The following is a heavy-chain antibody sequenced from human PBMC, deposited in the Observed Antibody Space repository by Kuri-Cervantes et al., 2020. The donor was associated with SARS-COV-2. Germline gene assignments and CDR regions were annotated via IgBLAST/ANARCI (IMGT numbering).Heavy chain of an antibody. Sequence: GESLKISCAASGFTFSSYGMHWVRQAPGKGLEWVTVIWYDGSNKYYADSVKGRFTISRDNSKNTLYLQMNRLRAEDTAVYYCARVSHRGSGYQNPPDYWGQGTLVTVSS. CDR1: GFTFSSYG. CDR2: IWYDGSNK. D-gene: IGHD3-3*01. CDR3: ARVSHRGSGYQNPPDY. V-gene: IGHV3-33*08. J-gene: IGHJ4*02.